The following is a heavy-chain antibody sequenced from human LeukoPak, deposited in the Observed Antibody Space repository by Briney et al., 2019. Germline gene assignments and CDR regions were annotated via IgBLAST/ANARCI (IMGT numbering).Heavy chain of an antibody. CDR3: PRSSITMVRGVTIFDP. V-gene: IGHV4-59*01. CDR2: IYYSGST. J-gene: IGHJ5*02. D-gene: IGHD3-10*01. Sequence: PSETLSLTCTVSGGSISSYYWSWIRQPPGKGLEWIGYIYYSGSTNYNPSLKSRVTISVDTSKNQFSLKLSSVTAADTAVYYCPRSSITMVRGVTIFDPWGQGTLVTVSS. CDR1: GGSISSYY.